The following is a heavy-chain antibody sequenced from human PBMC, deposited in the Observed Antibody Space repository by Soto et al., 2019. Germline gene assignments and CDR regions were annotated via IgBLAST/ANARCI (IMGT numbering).Heavy chain of an antibody. CDR3: ATMKRARLDS. Sequence: QEQVVQSGPAMKEPGSSVKVSCRASGIMSSGYGFSWVRQAPGQGLEWVGRINPILDSTHYAQNLQGRVSITVDKSTDTAYLEVTSLRLEDTAIYFCATMKRARLDSWGRGTEVTVSS. CDR1: GIMSSGYG. CDR2: INPILDST. V-gene: IGHV1-69*09. J-gene: IGHJ4*02. D-gene: IGHD6-25*01.